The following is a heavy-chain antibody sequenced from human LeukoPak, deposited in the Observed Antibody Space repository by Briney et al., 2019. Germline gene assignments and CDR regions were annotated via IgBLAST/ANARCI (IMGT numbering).Heavy chain of an antibody. J-gene: IGHJ6*03. Sequence: GGSLRLSCAASGFTFSSYGMHWVRQAPGKGLEWVAFIQYDGSNKYYADSVKGRFTISRDNSKNTLYLQMNSLRAEDTAVYYCAINPETARWGFSYMDVWGKGTTVTVSS. V-gene: IGHV3-30*02. CDR3: AINPETARWGFSYMDV. CDR2: IQYDGSNK. D-gene: IGHD3-10*01. CDR1: GFTFSSYG.